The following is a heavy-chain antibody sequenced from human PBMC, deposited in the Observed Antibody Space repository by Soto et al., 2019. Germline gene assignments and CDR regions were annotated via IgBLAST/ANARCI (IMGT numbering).Heavy chain of an antibody. CDR3: AKSGLWISCEPH. CDR2: ISYDRGDK. V-gene: IGHV3-30*18. Sequence: PGGSLRLSCAASGFTFSNYGMHLVRQAPGKGLEWVAVISYDRGDKYYADSVKGRFTISRDNSKDTLYLEMNSLRAEDTAVYYCAKSGLWISCEPHWGQGTTVTVSS. D-gene: IGHD5-12*01. J-gene: IGHJ4*02. CDR1: GFTFSNYG.